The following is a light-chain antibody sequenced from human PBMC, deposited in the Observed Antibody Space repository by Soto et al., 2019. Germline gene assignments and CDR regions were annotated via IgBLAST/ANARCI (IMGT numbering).Light chain of an antibody. Sequence: QTVVTQEPSLTVSPGGTVTLTCGSSTGAVTSGHYPYWFQQKPGQAPRTLIYDTSNKHSWTPARFSGSLLGGKAALTLSGAQPEDEAEYYCLLSYSGAASYVFGTGTKVTVL. CDR3: LLSYSGAASYV. CDR1: TGAVTSGHY. V-gene: IGLV7-46*01. CDR2: DTS. J-gene: IGLJ1*01.